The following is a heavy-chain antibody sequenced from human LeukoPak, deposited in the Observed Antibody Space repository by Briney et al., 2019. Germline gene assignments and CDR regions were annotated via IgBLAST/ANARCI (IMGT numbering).Heavy chain of an antibody. J-gene: IGHJ4*02. D-gene: IGHD5-18*01. CDR1: GGSISSYY. Sequence: SETLSLTCTVSGGSISSYYWGWIRQPPGKGLEWIGYIYYSGSTNYNPPLKSRVTISVDTSKNQFSLKLSSVTAADTAVYYCARHASYTAIFDYWGQGTLVAVSS. V-gene: IGHV4-59*08. CDR3: ARHASYTAIFDY. CDR2: IYYSGST.